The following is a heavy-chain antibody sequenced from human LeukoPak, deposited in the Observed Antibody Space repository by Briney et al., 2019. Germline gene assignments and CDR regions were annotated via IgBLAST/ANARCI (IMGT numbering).Heavy chain of an antibody. CDR1: GSTFSKYS. J-gene: IGHJ4*02. Sequence: GGSLRLSCAASGSTFSKYSMIWVRQAPGKGLEWVSSISSSSTYIYYADSMKGRFTISRDNAKSLLYLQMNSLRAEDTALYYCAISRIELYEYDDYVGYWGQGTVVTVSS. CDR3: AISRIELYEYDDYVGY. D-gene: IGHD4-17*01. CDR2: ISSSSTYI. V-gene: IGHV3-21*01.